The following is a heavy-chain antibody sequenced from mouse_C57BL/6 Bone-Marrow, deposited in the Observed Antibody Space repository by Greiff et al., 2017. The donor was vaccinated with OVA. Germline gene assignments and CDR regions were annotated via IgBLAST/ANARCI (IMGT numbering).Heavy chain of an antibody. CDR2: ISGGGGNT. V-gene: IGHV5-9*04. J-gene: IGHJ4*01. D-gene: IGHD2-4*01. CDR3: ARRRDYALYYAMDY. Sequence: EVKLVESGGGLVKPGGSLKLSCAASGFTFSSYTMSWVRQTPEKRLEWVATISGGGGNTYYPDSVKGRFTISRDNAKNTLYLQMSSLRSEDTAVYYCARRRDYALYYAMDYWGQGTSVTVSS. CDR1: GFTFSSYT.